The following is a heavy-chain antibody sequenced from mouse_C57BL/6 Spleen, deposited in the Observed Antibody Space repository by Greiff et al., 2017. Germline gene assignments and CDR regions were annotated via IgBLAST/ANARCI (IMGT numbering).Heavy chain of an antibody. D-gene: IGHD1-1*01. CDR2: INPSSGYT. CDR1: GYTFTSYT. J-gene: IGHJ4*01. V-gene: IGHV1-4*01. Sequence: QVQLQQSGAELARPGASVKMSCKASGYTFTSYTMHWVKQRPGQGLEWIGYINPSSGYTKYNQKFKDKATLTADKSSSTAYMQLSSLTSEDSAVYYCASAITTVVDYYAMDYWGQGTSVTVSS. CDR3: ASAITTVVDYYAMDY.